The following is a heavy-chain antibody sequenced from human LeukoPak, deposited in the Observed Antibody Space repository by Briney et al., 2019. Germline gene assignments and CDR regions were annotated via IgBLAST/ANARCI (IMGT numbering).Heavy chain of an antibody. J-gene: IGHJ4*02. CDR3: ARGLNVDIVATIGY. V-gene: IGHV3-48*01. CDR2: ISSSSSTI. CDR1: GFTFSSYS. D-gene: IGHD5-12*01. Sequence: PGGSLRLSRAASGFTFSSYSMNWVRQAPGKGLEWVSYISSSSSTIYYADSVKGRFTISRDNAKNSLYLQMNSLRAEDTAVYYCARGLNVDIVATIGYWGQGTLVTVSS.